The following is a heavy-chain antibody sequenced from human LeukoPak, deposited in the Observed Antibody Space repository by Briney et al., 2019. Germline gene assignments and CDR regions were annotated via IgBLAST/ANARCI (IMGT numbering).Heavy chain of an antibody. CDR2: INTNTKNP. CDR1: GYSFTKYD. D-gene: IGHD3-10*01. J-gene: IGHJ4*02. V-gene: IGHV7-4-1*02. Sequence: ASVKVSCKASGYSFTKYDMNWVRQAPGQGLGWMGWINTNTKNPTYAQGFTGRFVFSLDTSVSTAYLQINSLKAEDTAVYYCARNNADGEGRFGDWGQGTLVTVSS. CDR3: ARNNADGEGRFGD.